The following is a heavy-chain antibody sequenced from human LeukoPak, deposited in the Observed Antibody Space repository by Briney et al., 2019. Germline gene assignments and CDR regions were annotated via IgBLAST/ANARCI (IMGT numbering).Heavy chain of an antibody. J-gene: IGHJ4*02. CDR2: IIPIFGTA. V-gene: IGHV1-69*05. CDR3: ARAASIVVVPAAAGFDY. D-gene: IGHD2-2*01. CDR1: GGTFSSYA. Sequence: SVKVSCKASGGTFSSYAIIWVRQAPGQGLEWMGGIIPIFGTANYAQKFQGRVTITTDESTSTAYMELSSLRSEDTAVYYCARAASIVVVPAAAGFDYWGQGTLVTVSS.